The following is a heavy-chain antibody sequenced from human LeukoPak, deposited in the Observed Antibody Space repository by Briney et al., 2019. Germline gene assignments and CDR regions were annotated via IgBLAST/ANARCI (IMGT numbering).Heavy chain of an antibody. Sequence: GGSLRLSCTVSGFTVSSNSMSWVRQAPGKGLEWVSFIYSDNTHYSDSVKGRFTISRDNSKNTLYLQMNSLRAEDTAVYYCARRAGAYSHPYDYWGPGTLVTVSS. CDR1: GFTVSSNS. CDR3: ARRAGAYSHPYDY. CDR2: IYSDNT. J-gene: IGHJ4*02. V-gene: IGHV3-53*01. D-gene: IGHD4/OR15-4a*01.